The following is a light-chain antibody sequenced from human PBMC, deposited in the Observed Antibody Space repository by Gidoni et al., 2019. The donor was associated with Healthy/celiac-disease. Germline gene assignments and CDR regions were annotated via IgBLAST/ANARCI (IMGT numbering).Light chain of an antibody. CDR2: GAS. CDR3: QQYGSSLSIT. J-gene: IGKJ5*01. CDR1: QSVSSSY. V-gene: IGKV3-20*01. Sequence: GTLSCRASQSVSSSYLAWYQQKPGQAPRLLIYGASSRATGIPDRFSGSGSGTDFTLTISRLEPEDFAVYYCQQYGSSLSITFGQGTRLEIK.